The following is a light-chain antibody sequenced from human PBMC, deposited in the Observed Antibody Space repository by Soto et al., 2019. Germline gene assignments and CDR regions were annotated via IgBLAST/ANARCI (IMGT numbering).Light chain of an antibody. CDR2: GAS. CDR3: KHYNNRPRT. J-gene: IGKJ1*01. Sequence: EIVMTQSPATLSVSPGERATLSCRASQSVSSNLAWYQQKPGQAPRLLIYGASTRATGIPARFSGSGSGTEFTLTISSLQSEDFAVYYCKHYNNRPRTFGQGTKVEIK. V-gene: IGKV3-15*01. CDR1: QSVSSN.